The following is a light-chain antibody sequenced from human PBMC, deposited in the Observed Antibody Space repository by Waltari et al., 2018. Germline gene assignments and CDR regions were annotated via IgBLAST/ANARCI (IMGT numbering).Light chain of an antibody. CDR3: TSYTTSFTVV. J-gene: IGLJ2*01. CDR2: GLN. V-gene: IGLV2-14*03. Sequence: QSALTQPASVSGSPGQSITISCTGTSSDIGGYNYVSWFQQHPGRAPKLIIYGLNNRPSGISNRFSGSKSGNTASLTISGLQAEDESHYYCTSYTTSFTVVFGGGTKLTVL. CDR1: SSDIGGYNY.